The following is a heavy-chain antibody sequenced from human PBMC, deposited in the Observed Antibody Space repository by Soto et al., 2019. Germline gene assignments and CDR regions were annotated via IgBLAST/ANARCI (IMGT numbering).Heavy chain of an antibody. CDR3: ARTRSFTLGFYYDRLDV. J-gene: IGHJ6*02. D-gene: IGHD6-6*01. Sequence: GESLKISLQGSGYSFASYWIGWVRQKPGKDLEWMGIIYPGHSDTRYSPSFQGQVTISAGKSLRPAYLQWTSLKSSDTALYYCARTRSFTLGFYYDRLDVWGQGTTVTVSS. CDR1: GYSFASYW. V-gene: IGHV5-51*01. CDR2: IYPGHSDT.